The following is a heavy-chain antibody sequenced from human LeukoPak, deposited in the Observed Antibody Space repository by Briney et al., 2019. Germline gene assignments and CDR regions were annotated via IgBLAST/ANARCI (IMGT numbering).Heavy chain of an antibody. CDR2: IRSKANSYAT. D-gene: IGHD4-17*01. CDR1: GFTFSGSA. V-gene: IGHV3-73*01. CDR3: ARENYGDPYFDY. J-gene: IGHJ4*02. Sequence: GGSLRLSCAASGFTFSGSAMHWVRQASGKGLEWVGRIRSKANSYATAYAASVKGRFTISRDDSKNTAYLQMNSLRAEDTAVYYCARENYGDPYFDYWGQGTLVTVSS.